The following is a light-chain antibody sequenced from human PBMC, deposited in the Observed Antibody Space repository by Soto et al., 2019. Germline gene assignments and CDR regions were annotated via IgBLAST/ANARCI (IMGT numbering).Light chain of an antibody. J-gene: IGKJ1*01. Sequence: DIQMTQSPSSLSASVGDRVTITCRASQGIRNDLRWYQQKPGKAPKRLISAASRFSASGFGTEFTLTISSLQPEDFATYYCLQHNSYPLTLGQGTKVEIK. V-gene: IGKV1-17*01. CDR3: LQHNSYPLT. CDR2: AA. CDR1: QGIRND.